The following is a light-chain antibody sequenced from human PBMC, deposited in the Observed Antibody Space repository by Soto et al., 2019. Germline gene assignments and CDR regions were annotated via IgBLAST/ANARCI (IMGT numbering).Light chain of an antibody. CDR2: DTS. J-gene: IGKJ1*01. CDR1: QSVGGNS. V-gene: IGKV3-20*01. Sequence: TVLTQSPGTLSLSPGERATVSCRASQSVGGNSLAWYQQRPGQAPRLLIYDTSKRATGIPDRFSGSGSGTDFTLTISRLEPADFAVYYCQQYQNSPRTFGQGTKVEIK. CDR3: QQYQNSPRT.